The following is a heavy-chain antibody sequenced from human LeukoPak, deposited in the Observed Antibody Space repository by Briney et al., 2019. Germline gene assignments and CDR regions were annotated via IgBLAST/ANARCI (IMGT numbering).Heavy chain of an antibody. CDR3: AKNPSGVDIAAAEP. V-gene: IGHV3-30*18. CDR1: GFSFRSNG. D-gene: IGHD6-13*01. CDR2: ISYDGNDK. Sequence: TGGSLRLSCAASGFSFRSNGMHWVRQAPGRGLEWVAFISYDGNDKYYAHSVKGRFTLSRDNSKNTLYLQMTSLRPEDTAVYSCAKNPSGVDIAAAEPWGQGTLVTVPS. J-gene: IGHJ5*02.